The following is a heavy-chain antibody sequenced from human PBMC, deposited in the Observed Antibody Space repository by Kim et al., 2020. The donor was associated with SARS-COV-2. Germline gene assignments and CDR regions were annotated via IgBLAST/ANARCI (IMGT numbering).Heavy chain of an antibody. J-gene: IGHJ4*02. V-gene: IGHV4-39*01. CDR3: ARGRMSYWDY. Sequence: GSTYYNPSLKSRVTISVETSKSQFSLKLSSVTAAETAVYYCARGRMSYWDYWGQGTLVTVSS. D-gene: IGHD3-10*01. CDR2: GST.